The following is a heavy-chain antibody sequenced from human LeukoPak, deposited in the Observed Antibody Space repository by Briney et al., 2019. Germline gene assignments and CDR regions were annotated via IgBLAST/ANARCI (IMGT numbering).Heavy chain of an antibody. J-gene: IGHJ4*02. CDR2: ISPYDGDA. V-gene: IGHV1-18*01. CDR1: GYSFTTYG. Sequence: ASVKVSCKASGYSFTTYGISWVRQAPGQGLEWMGWISPYDGDANYAQNVQGRLTMATDTSTSTAYMELRSLRSDDTAVYYCARDVNYAFDYWGQGTLVTVSS. CDR3: ARDVNYAFDY. D-gene: IGHD3-16*01.